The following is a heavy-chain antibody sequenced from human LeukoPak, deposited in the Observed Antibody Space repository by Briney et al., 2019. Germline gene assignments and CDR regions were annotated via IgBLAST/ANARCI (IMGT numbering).Heavy chain of an antibody. Sequence: GASVKVSCKASGCTFTSYAISWVRQAPGQGLEWMGGITPIFGTANYAQKFQGRVTITTDESTSTAYMELSSLRSEDTAVYYCARDSGTGPPNNWGQGTLVTVSS. CDR2: ITPIFGTA. V-gene: IGHV1-69*05. CDR3: ARDSGTGPPNN. CDR1: GCTFTSYA. D-gene: IGHD3-10*01. J-gene: IGHJ4*02.